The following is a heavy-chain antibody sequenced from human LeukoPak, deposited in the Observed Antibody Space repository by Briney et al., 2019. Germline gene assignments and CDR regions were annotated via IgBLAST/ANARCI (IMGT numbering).Heavy chain of an antibody. CDR2: ISYDGNNK. CDR3: ARDQQQLSIDY. J-gene: IGHJ4*02. Sequence: GGSLRLSCAASGFTFSSYAMHWVRQAPGKGLEWVAVISYDGNNKYYADSVKGRFTISRDNSKNTLYLQMNSLRAEDTAVYYCARDQQQLSIDYWGQGTLVTVSS. V-gene: IGHV3-30*04. CDR1: GFTFSSYA. D-gene: IGHD6-13*01.